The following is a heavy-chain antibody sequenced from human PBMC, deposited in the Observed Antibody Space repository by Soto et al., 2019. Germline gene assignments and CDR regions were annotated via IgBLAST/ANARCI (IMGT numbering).Heavy chain of an antibody. CDR2: IYYSGST. D-gene: IGHD2-15*01. J-gene: IGHJ3*02. V-gene: IGHV4-39*01. CDR1: GGSISSSSYY. Sequence: QLQLQESGPGLVKPSETLSLTCTVSGGSISSSSYYWGWIRQPPGKGLEWIGSIYYSGSTYYNPSLKSRVTISVDTSKNQFSLKLNSVTAADTAVYYCARHFKNIVVVVAATPYDAFDIWGQGTMVTVSS. CDR3: ARHFKNIVVVVAATPYDAFDI.